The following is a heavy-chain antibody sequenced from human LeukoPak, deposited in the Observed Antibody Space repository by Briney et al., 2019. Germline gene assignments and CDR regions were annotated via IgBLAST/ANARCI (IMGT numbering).Heavy chain of an antibody. CDR3: ARDSGTTGEVKFDP. D-gene: IGHD3-10*01. CDR2: INHSGST. Sequence: PSETLSLTCAVYGGSFSGYYWTWVSQPPGKGLEWIGEINHSGSTNYNPSLKSRVTISVDTSKNQFSLKLNSVTAADTAVYYCARDSGTTGEVKFDPWGQGTLVTVSS. V-gene: IGHV4-34*01. J-gene: IGHJ5*02. CDR1: GGSFSGYY.